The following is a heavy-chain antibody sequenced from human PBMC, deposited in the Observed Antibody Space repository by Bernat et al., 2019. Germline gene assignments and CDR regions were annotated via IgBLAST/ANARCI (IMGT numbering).Heavy chain of an antibody. CDR3: ARGGIYYDFWSGYYRGSIWFDP. J-gene: IGHJ5*02. Sequence: QVQLVESGGGLVKPGGSLRLSCAASGFTFSDYYMSWIRQAPGKGLEWIGEINHSGSTNYNPSLKSRVTISVDTSKNQFSLKLSSVTAADTAVYYCARGGIYYDFWSGYYRGSIWFDPWGQGTLVTVSS. CDR1: GFTFSDYY. D-gene: IGHD3-3*01. CDR2: INHSGST. V-gene: IGHV4-34*01.